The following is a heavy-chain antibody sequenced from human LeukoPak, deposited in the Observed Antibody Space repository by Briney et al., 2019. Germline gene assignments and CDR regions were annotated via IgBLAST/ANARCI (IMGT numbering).Heavy chain of an antibody. CDR1: GGSISSYY. D-gene: IGHD5-18*01. CDR2: IYYSGST. CDR3: ARTTEGGYTYDYFYYYYMDV. V-gene: IGHV4-59*01. J-gene: IGHJ6*03. Sequence: SETLSLTCTVSGGSISSYYWSWIRQPPGRGLEWIGYIYYSGSTNYNPSLKSRVTISVDTSKNQFSLKLSSVTAADTAVYYCARTTEGGYTYDYFYYYYMDVWGKGTTVTISS.